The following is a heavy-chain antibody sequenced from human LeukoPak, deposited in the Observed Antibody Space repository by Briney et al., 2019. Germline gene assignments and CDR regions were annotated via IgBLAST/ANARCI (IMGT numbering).Heavy chain of an antibody. CDR1: GGSFSGYY. V-gene: IGHV4-34*01. D-gene: IGHD2-2*01. J-gene: IGHJ6*03. CDR2: INHSGST. CDR3: APLRTQLSCYYYDMDV. Sequence: KPSETLSLTCAVYGGSFSGYYWSWIRQPPGKGLEWIGEINHSGSTNYNPSLKSRVTISVDTSKNQFSLKLSSVTAADTAVYYCAPLRTQLSCYYYDMDVWGKGTTVTVSS.